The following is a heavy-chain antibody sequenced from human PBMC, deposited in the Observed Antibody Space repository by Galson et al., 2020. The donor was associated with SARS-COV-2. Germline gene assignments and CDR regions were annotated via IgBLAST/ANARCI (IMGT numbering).Heavy chain of an antibody. Sequence: SGPTLVKPTQTLTLTCTFSGFSLSTSGVGVGWIRQPPGKALEWLALIYWDDDKRFSPSLKSRLTITKDTSKNQVVLTMTNMDPVDTATYYCAGGGLMLRGVISLFDYWSQGTLVTVS. D-gene: IGHD3-10*01. J-gene: IGHJ4*02. V-gene: IGHV2-5*02. CDR1: GFSLSTSGVG. CDR2: IYWDDDK. CDR3: AGGGLMLRGVISLFDY.